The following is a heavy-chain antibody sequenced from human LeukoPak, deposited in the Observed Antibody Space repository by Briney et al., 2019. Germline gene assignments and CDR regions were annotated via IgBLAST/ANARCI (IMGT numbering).Heavy chain of an antibody. J-gene: IGHJ4*02. CDR2: ISGSGDST. D-gene: IGHD6-19*01. CDR3: AKGEGSGWSCFDY. CDR1: GFTFSSYA. V-gene: IGHV3-23*01. Sequence: PGGSLRLSCAASGFTFSSYAMSWVRQAPGKGLEWVSAISGSGDSTNYADSVKGRFTISRDNSKNTLYLQMNSLRAEDTAVYYCAKGEGSGWSCFDYWGQGTLVTVSS.